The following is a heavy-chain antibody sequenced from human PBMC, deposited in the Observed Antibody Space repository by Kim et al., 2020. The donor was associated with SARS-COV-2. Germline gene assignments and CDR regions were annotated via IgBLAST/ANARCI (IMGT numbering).Heavy chain of an antibody. V-gene: IGHV5-51*01. CDR3: ARRTSEDSGSYYWWYFDL. J-gene: IGHJ2*01. Sequence: GESLKISCKGSGYSFTSYWIGWVRQMPGKGLEWMGIIYPGDSDTRYSPSFQGQVTISADKSISTAYLQWSSLKASDTAMYYCARRTSEDSGSYYWWYFDLWGRGTLVTVSS. D-gene: IGHD1-26*01. CDR2: IYPGDSDT. CDR1: GYSFTSYW.